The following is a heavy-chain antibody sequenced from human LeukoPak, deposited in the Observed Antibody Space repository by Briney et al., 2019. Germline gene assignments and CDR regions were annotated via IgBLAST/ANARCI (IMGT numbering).Heavy chain of an antibody. CDR3: ARLGRGWLVRNFDY. J-gene: IGHJ4*02. V-gene: IGHV6-1*01. Sequence: SQTLSLTCAISGDSVSSNSAAWNWIRRSPSRGLEWLGRTYYRSKWYNDYAVSVKSRITINPDTSKNQFSLQLNSVTPEDTAVYYCARLGRGWLVRNFDYWGQGTLVTVSS. CDR1: GDSVSSNSAA. D-gene: IGHD6-19*01. CDR2: TYYRSKWYN.